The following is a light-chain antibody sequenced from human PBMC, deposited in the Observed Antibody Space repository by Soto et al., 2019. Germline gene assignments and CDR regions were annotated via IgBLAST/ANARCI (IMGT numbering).Light chain of an antibody. CDR2: GNS. J-gene: IGLJ3*02. V-gene: IGLV1-40*01. CDR1: SSNIGADYD. Sequence: QSVLTQPPSVSGAPGQRVTISCTGSSSNIGADYDVHWYQQVPGTAPKVLIYGNSNRPSGVPDRFSVSKSGTSASLAITGLQAEDEADYYCQSYDSSLSGWVFGGGTKVTVL. CDR3: QSYDSSLSGWV.